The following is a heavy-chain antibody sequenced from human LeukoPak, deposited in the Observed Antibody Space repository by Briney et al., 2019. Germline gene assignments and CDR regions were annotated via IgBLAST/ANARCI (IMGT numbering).Heavy chain of an antibody. J-gene: IGHJ4*02. CDR2: ISWDGDST. CDR1: GLTFDDYT. Sequence: GSLRLSCAASGLTFDDYTMHWVRQAPGKGLEWVSLISWDGDSTDYAESVKGRFTVSRDNRENSLYLQLSSLRPEDTALYYCAKDRGPLAVYEPLDYWGQGTLVTVSS. D-gene: IGHD2-8*02. CDR3: AKDRGPLAVYEPLDY. V-gene: IGHV3-43*01.